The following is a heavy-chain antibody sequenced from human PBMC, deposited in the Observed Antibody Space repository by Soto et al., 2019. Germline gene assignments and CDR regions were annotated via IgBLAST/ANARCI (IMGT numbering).Heavy chain of an antibody. V-gene: IGHV4-39*01. Sequence: QLQLQESGPGLVKPSETLSLTCIVSGGSITRNNHYWGWIRQSPGKGLEWIGSILYSGSTNYNPALKSRVPLSVETSKNQFSLKMSSVTAADTALYYCARLGSSRWYQGSYFDSWGQGTLVTVSS. D-gene: IGHD6-19*01. CDR3: ARLGSSRWYQGSYFDS. CDR1: GGSITRNNHY. J-gene: IGHJ4*02. CDR2: ILYSGST.